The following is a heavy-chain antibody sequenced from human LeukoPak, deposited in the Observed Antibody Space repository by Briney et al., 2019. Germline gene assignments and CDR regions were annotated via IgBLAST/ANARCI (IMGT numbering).Heavy chain of an antibody. CDR1: GGSISSYY. CDR3: ATGRLYYYYGMDV. Sequence: KTSETLSLTCTVSGGSISSYYWSWIRQPPGKGLEWIGYIYYSGSTNYNPSLKSRVTISVDTSKNQFSLKLSSVTAAGTAVYYCATGRLYYYYGMDVWGQGTTVTVSS. CDR2: IYYSGST. V-gene: IGHV4-59*01. J-gene: IGHJ6*02.